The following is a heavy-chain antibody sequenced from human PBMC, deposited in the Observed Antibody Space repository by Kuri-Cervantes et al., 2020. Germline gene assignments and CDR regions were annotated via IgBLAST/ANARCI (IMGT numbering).Heavy chain of an antibody. V-gene: IGHV3-23*01. D-gene: IGHD5-18*01. CDR1: GFNFGSFA. J-gene: IGHJ4*02. CDR3: AKIPVHGYSYGPLDY. CDR2: ISGASSTT. Sequence: GESLKISCAASGFNFGSFAMNWVRQTPGKGLEWVAVISGASSTTYYADSVKGRFPVSRDNSKNTLYLQMNSLRAEDTAVYYCAKIPVHGYSYGPLDYWGQGTLVTVSS.